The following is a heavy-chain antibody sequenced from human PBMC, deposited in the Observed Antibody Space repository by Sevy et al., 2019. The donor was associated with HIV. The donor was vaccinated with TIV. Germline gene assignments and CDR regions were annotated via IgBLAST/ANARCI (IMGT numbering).Heavy chain of an antibody. J-gene: IGHJ6*02. V-gene: IGHV3-48*02. Sequence: GGSLRLSCAASGFTFSSYSMNWVRQAPGKGLEWVSYISRSSSTIYYADSVKGRFTISRDNAKNSLYLQMNSLRDEDTAVYYCARIGVTEYYYGMDVWGQWTTVTVSS. CDR3: ARIGVTEYYYGMDV. CDR2: ISRSSSTI. D-gene: IGHD4-4*01. CDR1: GFTFSSYS.